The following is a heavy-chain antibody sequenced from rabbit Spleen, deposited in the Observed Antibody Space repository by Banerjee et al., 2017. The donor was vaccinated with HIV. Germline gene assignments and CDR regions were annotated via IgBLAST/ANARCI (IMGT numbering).Heavy chain of an antibody. V-gene: IGHV1S47*01. D-gene: IGHD3-1*01. J-gene: IGHJ4*01. CDR2: IDPVFGIT. CDR3: AKDLPGAIGWNFDL. CDR1: GFDFSSYG. Sequence: QEQLVESGGGLVQPGGSLKLSCKASGFDFSSYGVSWVRQAPGKGLEWIGYIDPVFGITYYANWVNGRFTISSHNAQNTLFLQMNSLTAADTATYFCAKDLPGAIGWNFDLWGPGTLVTVS.